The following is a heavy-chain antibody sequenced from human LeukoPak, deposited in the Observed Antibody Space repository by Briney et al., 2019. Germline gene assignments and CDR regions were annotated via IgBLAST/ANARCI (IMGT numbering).Heavy chain of an antibody. J-gene: IGHJ5*02. CDR2: IYYTGNT. CDR3: AKSNAWDWFDP. D-gene: IGHD4-11*01. CDR1: GGSITSSNW. Sequence: PSGTLSLTCAVSGGSITSSNWWSWVRQPPGKGLEWIGEIYYTGNTNYNPSLKSRVTISVDKSNNQFSLNLSSVTAADTAVYYCAKSNAWDWFDPWGQGTLVTVSS. V-gene: IGHV4-4*02.